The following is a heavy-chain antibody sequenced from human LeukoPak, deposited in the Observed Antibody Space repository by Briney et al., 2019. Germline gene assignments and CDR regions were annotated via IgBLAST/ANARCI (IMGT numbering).Heavy chain of an antibody. CDR3: ARNAYSSGWYNWFDP. CDR2: IYSGGST. V-gene: IGHV3-66*02. J-gene: IGHJ5*02. CDR1: GFTVSSNY. Sequence: GGSLRLSCAASGFTVSSNYMTWVRQAPGKGLEWVSLIYSGGSTYYAASVQGRFTISRDNSKNTLYLQMNSLRPEDTAMYYCARNAYSSGWYNWFDPWGQGTLVTVSS. D-gene: IGHD6-19*01.